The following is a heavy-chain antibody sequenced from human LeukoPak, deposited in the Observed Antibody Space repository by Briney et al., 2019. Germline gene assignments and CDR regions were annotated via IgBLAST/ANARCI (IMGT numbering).Heavy chain of an antibody. Sequence: SETLSLTCTVSGGSISSGSYYWSWIRQPAGKGLEWIGRIYTSGSTNYNPSLKSRVTISVDTSKNQFSLKLSSVTAADTAVYYCARTPFIVVVPAAISGEDYYYYYYMDVWGKGTTVTVSS. CDR3: ARTPFIVVVPAAISGEDYYYYYYMDV. D-gene: IGHD2-2*02. CDR2: IYTSGST. CDR1: GGSISSGSYY. J-gene: IGHJ6*03. V-gene: IGHV4-61*02.